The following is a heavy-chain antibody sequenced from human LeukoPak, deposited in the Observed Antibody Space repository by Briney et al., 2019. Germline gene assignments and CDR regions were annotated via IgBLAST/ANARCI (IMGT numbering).Heavy chain of an antibody. CDR3: ARDRTAAAGALYYYYYYGMDV. D-gene: IGHD6-13*01. J-gene: IGHJ6*02. CDR2: ISAYNGNT. V-gene: IGHV1-18*01. CDR1: GYTFTSYG. Sequence: ASVKVPCKASGYTFTSYGISWVRQAPGQGLEWMGWISAYNGNTNYAQKLQGRVTMTTDTSTSTAYMELRSLRSDDTAVYYCARDRTAAAGALYYYYYYGMDVWGQGTTVTVSS.